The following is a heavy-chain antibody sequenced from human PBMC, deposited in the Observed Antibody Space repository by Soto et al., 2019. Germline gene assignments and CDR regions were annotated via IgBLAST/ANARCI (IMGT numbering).Heavy chain of an antibody. Sequence: SETLSLTCTVSGGSISSSSYYWGWIRQPPGKGLEWIGSIYYSGSTYYNPSLKSRVTIPVDTSKNQFSLKLSSVTAADTAVYYCARHGDCSGGSCYSYYYYGMDVWGQGTSVTVSS. J-gene: IGHJ6*02. CDR2: IYYSGST. D-gene: IGHD2-15*01. V-gene: IGHV4-39*01. CDR1: GGSISSSSYY. CDR3: ARHGDCSGGSCYSYYYYGMDV.